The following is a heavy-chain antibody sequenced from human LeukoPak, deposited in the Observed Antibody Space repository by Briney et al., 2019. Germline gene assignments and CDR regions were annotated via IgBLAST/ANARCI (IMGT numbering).Heavy chain of an antibody. CDR3: TRENRPFCPFAY. J-gene: IGHJ4*02. CDR1: GGSIDITNY. Sequence: PSETLSLTCGVSGGSIDITNYWSWVRQAPGKGLEWFGEISDSGTTNYNPSLRSRVTMFLDRANNQFSLSLTSVTAADSAVYYCTRENRPFCPFAYWGQGVLVTVSS. V-gene: IGHV4-4*02. D-gene: IGHD2/OR15-2a*01. CDR2: ISDSGTT.